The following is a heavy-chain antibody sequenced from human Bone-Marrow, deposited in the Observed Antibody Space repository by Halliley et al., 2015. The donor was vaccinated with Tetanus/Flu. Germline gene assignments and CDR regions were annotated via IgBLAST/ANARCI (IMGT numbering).Heavy chain of an antibody. CDR2: GSTK. V-gene: IGHV3-74*01. Sequence: GSTKIYVDSPKGRFAISGDNAKNTVSLQMSRLRAEDTAVYYCAREYGGSSAYYYYGRVVWGQGTTVTVSS. J-gene: IGHJ6*02. CDR3: AREYGGSSAYYYYGRVV. D-gene: IGHD6-6*01.